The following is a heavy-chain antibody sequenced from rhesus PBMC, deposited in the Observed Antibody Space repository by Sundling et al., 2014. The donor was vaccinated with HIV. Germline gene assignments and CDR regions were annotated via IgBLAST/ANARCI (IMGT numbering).Heavy chain of an antibody. J-gene: IGHJ4*01. D-gene: IGHD1-38*01. V-gene: IGHV3-103*01. CDR2: INSGGKYT. CDR3: SKAPYAWTSYFAY. CDR1: GFTFSSYA. Sequence: EVHLVETGGGLVQPGGSLKLSCAASGFTFSSYAMYWVRQAPGRGLQWVSGINSGGKYTKYADSVKGRFTISRDNSRNTLSLEMNSLRPEDTAVYYCSKAPYAWTSYFAYWGQGVLVTVSS.